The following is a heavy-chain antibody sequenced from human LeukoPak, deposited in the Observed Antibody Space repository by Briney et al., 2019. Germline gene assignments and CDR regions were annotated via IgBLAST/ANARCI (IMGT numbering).Heavy chain of an antibody. Sequence: SETLSLTCTVSGGSISSSSYYWGWIRQPPGKGLERIGSMHYSGSTDYNPSLKSRVTISVDTSKNQFSLKLNSVTAADTAVYYCARVRYCSTNRCYDREFDNWGQGTLVTVSS. D-gene: IGHD2-2*01. CDR1: GGSISSSSYY. J-gene: IGHJ4*02. CDR2: MHYSGST. V-gene: IGHV4-39*07. CDR3: ARVRYCSTNRCYDREFDN.